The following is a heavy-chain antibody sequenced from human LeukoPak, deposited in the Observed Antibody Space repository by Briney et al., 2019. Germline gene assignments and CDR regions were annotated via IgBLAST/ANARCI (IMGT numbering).Heavy chain of an antibody. CDR2: MNQDGTEK. Sequence: GGSLRLSCAASGFTFRQYWMSWVRQAPGKGLEWVANMNQDGTEKYYVDSVKGRFTISRDNAKNSLYLQMNSLRAEDTAVYYCARDQYSRGGSVDYWGQGTLVTVSS. V-gene: IGHV3-7*01. CDR1: GFTFRQYW. CDR3: ARDQYSRGGSVDY. D-gene: IGHD6-6*01. J-gene: IGHJ4*02.